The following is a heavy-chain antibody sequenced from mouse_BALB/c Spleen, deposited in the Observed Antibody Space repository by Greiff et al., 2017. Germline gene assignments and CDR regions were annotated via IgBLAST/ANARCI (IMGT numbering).Heavy chain of an antibody. CDR1: GYTFTSYW. CDR2: IAPGSGST. V-gene: IGHV1S41*01. Sequence: DLVKPGASVKLSCKASGYTFTSYWINWIKQRPGQGLEWIGRIAPGSGSTYYNEMFKGKATLTVDTSSSTAYIQLSSLSSEDSAVYFCASGLLRGMDYWGQGTSVTVSS. CDR3: ASGLLRGMDY. D-gene: IGHD2-3*01. J-gene: IGHJ4*01.